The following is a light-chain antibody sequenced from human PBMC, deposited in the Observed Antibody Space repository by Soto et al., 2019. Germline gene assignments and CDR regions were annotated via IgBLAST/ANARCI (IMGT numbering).Light chain of an antibody. CDR1: QSISGW. J-gene: IGKJ5*01. CDR2: DAS. V-gene: IGKV1-5*01. CDR3: QQCNRYPIT. Sequence: IQMTQSPSTLSAFVGDRVTITCRASQSISGWLAWYKQKPGKATKLLIYDASSLETGVPSRVSGSGSGTEGTLTITSLQPDDSATDYCQQCNRYPITFGQGTRLEIK.